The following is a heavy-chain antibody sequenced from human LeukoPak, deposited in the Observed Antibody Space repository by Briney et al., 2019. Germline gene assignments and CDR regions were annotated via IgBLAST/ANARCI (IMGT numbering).Heavy chain of an antibody. CDR2: INADNGDT. V-gene: IGHV1-3*01. J-gene: IGHJ4*02. Sequence: ASVKVSCKASGYIFTSYAMHWVRQAPGQRLEWMGWINADNGDTKYSEKFQGRVTITRDTSATTAYMELSSLTSDDTAAYYCATRVTGSSCWSFDYWGQGTLVTVSA. CDR3: ATRVTGSSCWSFDY. CDR1: GYIFTSYA. D-gene: IGHD6-19*01.